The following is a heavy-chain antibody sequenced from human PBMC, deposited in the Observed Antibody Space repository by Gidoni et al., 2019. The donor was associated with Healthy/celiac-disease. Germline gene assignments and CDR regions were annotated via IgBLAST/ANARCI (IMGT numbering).Heavy chain of an antibody. CDR1: GGSFSGYY. J-gene: IGHJ4*02. CDR2: INHSGST. CDR3: ASKLRGYSYGYIDY. D-gene: IGHD5-18*01. V-gene: IGHV4-34*01. Sequence: QVQLQQWGAGLFKPSETLSLTCAVYGGSFSGYYWSWIRQPPGKGLEWIGEINHSGSTNYNPSLKSRVTISVDTSKNQFSLKLSSVTAADTAVYYCASKLRGYSYGYIDYWGQGTLVTVSS.